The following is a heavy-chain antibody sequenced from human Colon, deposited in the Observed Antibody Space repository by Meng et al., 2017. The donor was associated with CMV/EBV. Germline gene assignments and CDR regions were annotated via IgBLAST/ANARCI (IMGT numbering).Heavy chain of an antibody. CDR3: AGDNYDLWSGYFTD. V-gene: IGHV4-59*01. J-gene: IGHJ4*02. D-gene: IGHD3/OR15-3a*01. CDR2: TYYSGST. CDR1: GGSMSGYY. Sequence: GSLRLSCTVSGGSMSGYYWNWIRQPPGKGLEWIGYTYYSGSTKFNPSLKSRVTISIDTSKNQFSLKLSSVTAADTAVYYCAGDNYDLWSGYFTDWGQGMLVTVSS.